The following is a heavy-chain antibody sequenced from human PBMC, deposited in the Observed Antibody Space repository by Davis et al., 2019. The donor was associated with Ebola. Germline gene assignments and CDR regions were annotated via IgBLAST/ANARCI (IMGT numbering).Heavy chain of an antibody. J-gene: IGHJ6*02. D-gene: IGHD2-8*02. Sequence: AASVKVSCKASGGTFNNYFYSWVRQAPGQGLEWMGGINPISRTTNYTQKFQGRLTITADESLRTAYMELSGLTSGDTAVYYCARVGYCTGGVCYQDLGVWGQGTTVTVSS. V-gene: IGHV1-69*13. CDR2: INPISRTT. CDR1: GGTFNNYF. CDR3: ARVGYCTGGVCYQDLGV.